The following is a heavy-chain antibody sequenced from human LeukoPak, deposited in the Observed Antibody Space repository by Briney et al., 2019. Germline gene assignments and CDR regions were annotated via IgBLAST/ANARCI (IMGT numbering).Heavy chain of an antibody. D-gene: IGHD2-21*02. CDR3: ARVPFDTDSYYYYFGMDV. CDR1: GGSISSSNW. J-gene: IGHJ6*02. V-gene: IGHV4-4*02. Sequence: SETLSLTCAVSGGSISSSNWWSWVRQPPGKGLEWIGEVYQTGGTNYNPSLKSRVTILVDTSKNQFSLKLTSVTAADTAVYYCARVPFDTDSYYYYFGMDVWGQGTTVTVSS. CDR2: VYQTGGT.